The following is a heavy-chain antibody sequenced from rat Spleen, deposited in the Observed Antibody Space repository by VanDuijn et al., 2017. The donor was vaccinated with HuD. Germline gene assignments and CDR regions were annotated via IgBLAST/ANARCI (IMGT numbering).Heavy chain of an antibody. J-gene: IGHJ3*01. CDR1: GFTFNKYW. CDR3: TREDGGSGFDY. CDR2: ITTTGGTN. Sequence: EVQLVESGGGLVQPGRSLKLSCVASGFTFNKYWMTWIRQAPGKGLEWIASITTTGGTNYYPDSVEGRFTISRDNAESTLYLQMNSLRSEDTATYYCTREDGGSGFDYWGQGTLVTVSS. D-gene: IGHD1-11*01. V-gene: IGHV5-31*01.